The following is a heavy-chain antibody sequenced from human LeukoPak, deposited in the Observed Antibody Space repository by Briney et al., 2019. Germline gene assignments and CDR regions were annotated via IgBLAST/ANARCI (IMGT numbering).Heavy chain of an antibody. CDR2: IYYSGST. D-gene: IGHD3-22*01. V-gene: IGHV4-31*03. J-gene: IGHJ4*02. CDR3: AREGYYDSRGVFDY. Sequence: SETLSLTCTVSGGSISSGGYYWSWIRQHPGKGLEWIGYIYYSGSTYYNPPLKSRVTISVDTSKNQFSLKLSSVTAADTAVYYCAREGYYDSRGVFDYWGQGTLVTVSS. CDR1: GGSISSGGYY.